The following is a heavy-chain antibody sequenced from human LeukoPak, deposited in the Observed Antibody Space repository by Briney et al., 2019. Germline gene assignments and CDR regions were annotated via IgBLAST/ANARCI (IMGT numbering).Heavy chain of an antibody. Sequence: PGGSLRLSCEASGFTFANAWVSWVRQAPGKRLEWVGRIKSENDGGTRDYAAPFKDRFTISRDDSKSAAYLQMSSLRREDTGVCFCAIEREVRPLEHWGQGTLVIVSS. V-gene: IGHV3-15*01. J-gene: IGHJ4*02. CDR1: GFTFANAW. CDR2: IKSENDGGTR. CDR3: AIEREVRPLEH. D-gene: IGHD1/OR15-1a*01.